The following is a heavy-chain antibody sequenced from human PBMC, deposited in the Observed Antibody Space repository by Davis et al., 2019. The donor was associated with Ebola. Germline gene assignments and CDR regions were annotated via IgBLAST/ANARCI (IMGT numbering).Heavy chain of an antibody. Sequence: GESLKISCAVSGFTFSNYWMAWGRQAPGKGLEWVAHIKEDGSVKDYVDSVKGRFTISRDNAKKSVYLQMNGLRVEDTAVYYCVRDGWGSLFDSWGQGTLVTVSS. CDR3: VRDGWGSLFDS. CDR1: GFTFSNYW. D-gene: IGHD7-27*01. J-gene: IGHJ4*02. CDR2: IKEDGSVK. V-gene: IGHV3-7*03.